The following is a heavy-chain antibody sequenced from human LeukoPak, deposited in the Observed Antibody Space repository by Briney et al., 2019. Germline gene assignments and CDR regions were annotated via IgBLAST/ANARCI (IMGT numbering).Heavy chain of an antibody. CDR2: ISSSSSYI. D-gene: IGHD6-13*01. J-gene: IGHJ6*03. CDR1: GFTFSSYS. Sequence: PGGSLRLSCAAPGFTFSSYSMNWVRQAPGKGLEWVSSISSSSSYIYYADSVKGRFTISRDNAKNSLYLQMNSLRAEDTALYYCAKASDSSSWYRNYYYYYMDVWGKGTTVTISS. CDR3: AKASDSSSWYRNYYYYYMDV. V-gene: IGHV3-21*04.